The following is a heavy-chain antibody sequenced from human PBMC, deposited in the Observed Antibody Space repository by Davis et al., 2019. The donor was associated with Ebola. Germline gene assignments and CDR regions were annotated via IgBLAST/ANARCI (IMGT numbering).Heavy chain of an antibody. CDR2: IIPILGIA. Sequence: SVKVSCKASGGTFSSYTIRWVRQAPGQGLEWMGRIIPILGIANYAQKFQGRVTITADKSTSTAYMELSSLRSEDTAVYYCARGGGDILTGNYYYGMDVWGQGTTVTVSS. CDR3: ARGGGDILTGNYYYGMDV. V-gene: IGHV1-69*02. D-gene: IGHD3-9*01. CDR1: GGTFSSYT. J-gene: IGHJ6*02.